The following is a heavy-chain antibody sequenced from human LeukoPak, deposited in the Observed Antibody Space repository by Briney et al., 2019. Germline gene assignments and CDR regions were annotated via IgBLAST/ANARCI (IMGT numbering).Heavy chain of an antibody. V-gene: IGHV1-46*01. Sequence: GASVKVSCKASGYTFTSYYMHWVRQAPGQGREWMGIISPSGNGTIYAQKFQGRVTMTRDTSTSTVYMELSNLGSEDTAVYYCARAWGDSSGWYGPDYWGQGTLVTVSS. D-gene: IGHD6-19*01. CDR2: ISPSGNGT. CDR1: GYTFTSYY. J-gene: IGHJ4*02. CDR3: ARAWGDSSGWYGPDY.